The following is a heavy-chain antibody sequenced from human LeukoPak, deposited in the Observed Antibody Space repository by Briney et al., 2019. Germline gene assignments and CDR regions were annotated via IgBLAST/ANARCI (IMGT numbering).Heavy chain of an antibody. CDR1: GGSLNTYY. J-gene: IGHJ4*02. D-gene: IGHD1-20*01. V-gene: IGHV4-4*07. Sequence: SETLSLTCSLSGGSLNTYYWSWTRQPAGKGLEWLGRIYTSGTTKYNPSLESRVTMSVDTSKNQFSLKLTSVTAADTAVYYCARDRGPVTAFFDYWSQGTLVTVSS. CDR3: ARDRGPVTAFFDY. CDR2: IYTSGTT.